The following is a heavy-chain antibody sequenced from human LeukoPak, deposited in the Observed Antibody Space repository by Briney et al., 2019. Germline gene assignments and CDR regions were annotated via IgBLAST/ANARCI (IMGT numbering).Heavy chain of an antibody. Sequence: ASVKVSCKASGYTFTGYYMHWVRQAPGQGLEWMGRINPNSGGTNYAQKFQGRVTMTRDTSISTAYMELSRLRSDVTAVYYCARPLLAYLGYGDHSWFDPWGQGTLVTVSS. CDR1: GYTFTGYY. CDR3: ARPLLAYLGYGDHSWFDP. CDR2: INPNSGGT. V-gene: IGHV1-2*06. D-gene: IGHD4-17*01. J-gene: IGHJ5*02.